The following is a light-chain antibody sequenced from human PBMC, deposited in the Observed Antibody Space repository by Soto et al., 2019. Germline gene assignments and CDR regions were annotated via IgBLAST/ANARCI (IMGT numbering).Light chain of an antibody. Sequence: DIVMTQSPDSLAVSLGERATINCKSSQSILYSSNNRNYLAWYQQKPGQPPKLLIYWASTRESGVPDRFSGSGSGTDFTITISSLQAEDVAIYYCQQYYRTPLTFGGGSNVEIK. CDR1: QSILYSSNNRNY. V-gene: IGKV4-1*01. J-gene: IGKJ4*01. CDR2: WAS. CDR3: QQYYRTPLT.